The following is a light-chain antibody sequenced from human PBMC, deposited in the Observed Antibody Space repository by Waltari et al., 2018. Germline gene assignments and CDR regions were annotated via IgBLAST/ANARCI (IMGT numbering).Light chain of an antibody. V-gene: IGLV7-46*01. Sequence: QAVVTQEPSLTVSPGGTVTLTCGSSTGSVTRAHYPYWFQQKPGQAPRTLMYDTSDKPPWTPARVSGSLVGGRAALTLSGAQPEDEAEYYCLLYYGGFRVFGGGTKLTVL. CDR3: LLYYGGFRV. J-gene: IGLJ2*01. CDR2: DTS. CDR1: TGSVTRAHY.